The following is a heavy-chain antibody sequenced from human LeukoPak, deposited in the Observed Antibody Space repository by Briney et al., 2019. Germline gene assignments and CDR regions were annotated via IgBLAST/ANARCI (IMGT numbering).Heavy chain of an antibody. CDR3: ATQKYSSGWSFDY. CDR2: INPNSGGT. V-gene: IGHV1-2*02. Sequence: ASVKVSCKASGYTFTGYYMHWVRQAPGQGLEWMGWINPNSGGTNYAQKFQGRVTMTRDTSISTAYMELSRLRSDDTAVYYCATQKYSSGWSFDYWGQGTPVTVSS. D-gene: IGHD6-19*01. CDR1: GYTFTGYY. J-gene: IGHJ4*02.